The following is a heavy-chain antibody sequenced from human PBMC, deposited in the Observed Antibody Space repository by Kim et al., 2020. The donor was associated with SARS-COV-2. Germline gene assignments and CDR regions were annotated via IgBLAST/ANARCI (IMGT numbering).Heavy chain of an antibody. CDR1: GFTFTNYA. J-gene: IGHJ4*02. V-gene: IGHV3-30*07. D-gene: IGHD2-21*01. CDR2: VSSDGTNK. Sequence: GGSLRLSCAASGFTFTNYAMHWVRQAPGKGLEWVAAVSSDGTNKYSADAVKGRFSISRDNSKNTLYLQMSSLIVEDTAVYYCVGGPRCGGGPCYRYFEYWGQGSLVTVSS. CDR3: VGGPRCGGGPCYRYFEY.